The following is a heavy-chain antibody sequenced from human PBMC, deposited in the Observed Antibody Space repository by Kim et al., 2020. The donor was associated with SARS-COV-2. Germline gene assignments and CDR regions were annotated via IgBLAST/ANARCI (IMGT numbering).Heavy chain of an antibody. D-gene: IGHD5-18*01. CDR1: GFTVSSNY. CDR2: IYSGGST. V-gene: IGHV3-66*01. CDR3: ARYAAMVYYYYYGMDV. Sequence: GGSLRLSCAASGFTVSSNYMSWVRQAPGKGLEWVSVIYSGGSTYYADSVKGRFIISRDNSKNTLYLQMNSLRAEDTAVYYCARYAAMVYYYYYGMDVWGQGTTVTVSS. J-gene: IGHJ6*02.